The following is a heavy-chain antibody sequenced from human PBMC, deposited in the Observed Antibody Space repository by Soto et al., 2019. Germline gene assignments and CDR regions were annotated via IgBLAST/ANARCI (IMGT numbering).Heavy chain of an antibody. D-gene: IGHD3-10*01. V-gene: IGHV4-59*01. CDR3: ARGGYYYGSGSYPPFDY. Sequence: SETLSLTCTVSGGSISSYYWSWIRQPPGKGLEWIGYIYYSGSTDYNPSLKSRVTISVDTSKNQFSLKLSSVTAADTAVYYCARGGYYYGSGSYPPFDYWGQGTLVTVSS. J-gene: IGHJ4*02. CDR1: GGSISSYY. CDR2: IYYSGST.